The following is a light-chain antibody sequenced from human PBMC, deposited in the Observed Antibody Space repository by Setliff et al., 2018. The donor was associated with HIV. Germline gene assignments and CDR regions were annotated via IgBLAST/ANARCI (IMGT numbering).Light chain of an antibody. V-gene: IGLV2-11*01. CDR2: DVN. CDR3: SSYSTSGTL. J-gene: IGLJ1*01. Sequence: QSALAQPRSVSGSPGQSVTFSCSGSDSDIGSYKYVSWYQHHPGKAPKLIIFDVNRRPSGVPARFSGSKSGNTASLTISGIQTEDEADYYCSSYSTSGTLFGAGTKVTVL. CDR1: DSDIGSYKY.